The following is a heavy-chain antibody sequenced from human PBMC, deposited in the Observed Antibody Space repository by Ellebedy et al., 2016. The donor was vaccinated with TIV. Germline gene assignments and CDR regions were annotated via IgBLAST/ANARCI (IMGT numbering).Heavy chain of an antibody. Sequence: ASVKVSCKASGYTFTGYHIHWVRQAPGQGLEWMGWIYPYNGGTNYAQNFQGRVTMTRDTSTSTVYMELSSLRSEDMAVYYCARGPYCSGGSCYEGHWFDPWGQGTLVTVSS. CDR2: IYPYNGGT. V-gene: IGHV1-2*02. D-gene: IGHD2-15*01. CDR1: GYTFTGYH. CDR3: ARGPYCSGGSCYEGHWFDP. J-gene: IGHJ5*02.